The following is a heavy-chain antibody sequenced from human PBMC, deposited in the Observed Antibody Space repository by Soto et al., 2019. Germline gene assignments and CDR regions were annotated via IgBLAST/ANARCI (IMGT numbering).Heavy chain of an antibody. V-gene: IGHV4-59*01. D-gene: IGHD3-10*01. Sequence: SETLSLTCTVSGGSISSYYWSWIRQPPGKGLEWIGYIYYSGSTNYNPSLKSRVTISVDTSKNQFSLKLSSVTAADTAVYYCARGPPGGRRVGYNWFDPWGQGTLVTVSS. CDR3: ARGPPGGRRVGYNWFDP. CDR1: GGSISSYY. J-gene: IGHJ5*02. CDR2: IYYSGST.